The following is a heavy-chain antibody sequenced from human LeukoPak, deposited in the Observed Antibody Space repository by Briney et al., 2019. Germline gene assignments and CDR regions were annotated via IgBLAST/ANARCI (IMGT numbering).Heavy chain of an antibody. D-gene: IGHD7-27*01. J-gene: IGHJ4*02. CDR3: ARRPAGADFDY. Sequence: PSETLSLTCTVSGGSISSYYRNWMRQTPGKGLEWIGYIHYSGSTNSNPSLNSRVTVSVDTSKNQFSLNLTSVTAADTAVYYCARRPAGADFDYWGQGTLVTVSS. CDR1: GGSISSYY. V-gene: IGHV4-59*08. CDR2: IHYSGST.